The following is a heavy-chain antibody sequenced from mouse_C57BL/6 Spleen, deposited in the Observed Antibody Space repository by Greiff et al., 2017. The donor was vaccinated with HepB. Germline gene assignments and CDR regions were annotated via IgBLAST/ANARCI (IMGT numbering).Heavy chain of an antibody. CDR1: GYTFTEYT. Sequence: VKLQESGAELVKPGASVKLSCKASGYTFTEYTIYWVKQRSGQGLEWIGWFYPGSGSIKYNEKFKDKATLTADKSSSTVYMELSRLTSEDSAVYFCARHESGRGGYYAMDYWGQGTSVTVSS. V-gene: IGHV1-62-2*01. CDR2: FYPGSGSI. J-gene: IGHJ4*01. D-gene: IGHD1-1*01. CDR3: ARHESGRGGYYAMDY.